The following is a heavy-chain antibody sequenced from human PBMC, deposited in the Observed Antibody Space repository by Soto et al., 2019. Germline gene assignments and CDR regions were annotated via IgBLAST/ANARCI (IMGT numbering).Heavy chain of an antibody. V-gene: IGHV3-21*01. J-gene: IGHJ6*02. Sequence: GGSLSLSCAASGFTFSSYSMNWVRQAPGKGLEWVSSISSSSSYIYYADSVKGRFTISRDNAKNSLYLQMNSLRAEDTAVYYRARDLIPWLATRGDYYYYGMDVWGQGTTVTVSS. D-gene: IGHD6-19*01. CDR3: ARDLIPWLATRGDYYYYGMDV. CDR1: GFTFSSYS. CDR2: ISSSSSYI.